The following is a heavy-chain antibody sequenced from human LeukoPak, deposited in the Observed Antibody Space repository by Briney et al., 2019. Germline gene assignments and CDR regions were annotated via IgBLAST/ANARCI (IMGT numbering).Heavy chain of an antibody. J-gene: IGHJ4*02. CDR3: ARDGPDYGDYINFDY. D-gene: IGHD4-17*01. V-gene: IGHV1-18*01. CDR1: GYTFSNYG. CDR2: ISAYNGKT. Sequence: ASVKVSCKASGYTFSNYGITWVRQAPGQGLEWMGWISAYNGKTNYAQKFQGRVTMTTDTSTNTAYMELRNLISDDTAVYFCARDGPDYGDYINFDYWGQGTPVTVSS.